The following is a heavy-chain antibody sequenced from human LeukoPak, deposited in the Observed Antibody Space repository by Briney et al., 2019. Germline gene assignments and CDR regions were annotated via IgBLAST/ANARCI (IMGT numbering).Heavy chain of an antibody. CDR1: GFTFSDYY. CDR2: ISSSSSYT. V-gene: IGHV3-11*06. Sequence: PGGSLRLSCAASGFTFSDYYMSWIRQAPGTGLEWVSYISSSSSYTNYADSVKGRFTISRDNAKNSLYLQMNSLRAEDTAVYYCARVRSYGSYYFDYWGQGTLVTVSS. D-gene: IGHD5-18*01. CDR3: ARVRSYGSYYFDY. J-gene: IGHJ4*02.